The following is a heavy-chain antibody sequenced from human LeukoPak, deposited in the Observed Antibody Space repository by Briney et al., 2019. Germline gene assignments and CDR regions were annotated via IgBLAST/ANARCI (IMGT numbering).Heavy chain of an antibody. J-gene: IGHJ3*02. CDR2: ISAYNGNT. Sequence: ASVKVSCKASGYTFTSYGFSWVRQAPGQGLEWMGWISAYNGNTNYAQNLQGRVTLTTDTPTSTAYMELRSLRSDDTAVYYCARDIVVVTAIGASDIWGQGTMVTVS. V-gene: IGHV1-18*01. CDR3: ARDIVVVTAIGASDI. CDR1: GYTFTSYG. D-gene: IGHD2-21*02.